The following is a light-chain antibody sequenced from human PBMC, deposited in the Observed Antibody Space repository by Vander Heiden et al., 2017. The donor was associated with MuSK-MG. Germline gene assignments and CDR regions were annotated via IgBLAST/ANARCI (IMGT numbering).Light chain of an antibody. V-gene: IGKV1-5*03. J-gene: IGKJ1*01. CDR3: QQYNSYPWT. CDR1: QRISSW. Sequence: DLQLTQAPPTLSASVADRATITRQASQRISSWLAWYQQKPGKAPKLLIYKASSLESGVPSRFSGSGSGTEFTLTISSLQPDDFATYYCQQYNSYPWTFGQGTKVEIK. CDR2: KAS.